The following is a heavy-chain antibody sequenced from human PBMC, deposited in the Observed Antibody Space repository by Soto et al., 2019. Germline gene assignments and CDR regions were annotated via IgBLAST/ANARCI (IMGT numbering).Heavy chain of an antibody. D-gene: IGHD3-22*01. V-gene: IGHV4-30-2*01. J-gene: IGHJ4*02. CDR2: IYYTGAT. Sequence: QLQLQESASGLVKPSQTLSLTCAVSGGSITSGTFSWTWIRQPPGKGLEVIGSIYYTGATYYNPYLKSRVTISVDRSKNHFSLSLNAVAAADTAMYYCARGTSFRKGYYDATDYNFFDYWGEGTLVSLSS. CDR1: GGSITSGTFS. CDR3: ARGTSFRKGYYDATDYNFFDY.